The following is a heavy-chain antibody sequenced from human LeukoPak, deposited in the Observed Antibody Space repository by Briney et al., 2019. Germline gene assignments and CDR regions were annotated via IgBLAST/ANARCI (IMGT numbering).Heavy chain of an antibody. CDR1: GIIFSTYA. J-gene: IGHJ4*02. CDR2: ISGSSSGSTSIT. CDR3: ARDFWSGYYTED. V-gene: IGHV3-48*04. D-gene: IGHD3-3*01. Sequence: GSLRLSCEFSGIIFSTYAMNWVRQAPGKGLEWISYISGSSSGSTSITQYADSVKGRFTISRDNAKNSLHLQMDSLSAEDTAVYYCARDFWSGYYTEDWGQGALVIVSS.